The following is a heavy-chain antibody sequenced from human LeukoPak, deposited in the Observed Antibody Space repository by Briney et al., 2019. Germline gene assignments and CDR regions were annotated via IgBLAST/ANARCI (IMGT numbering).Heavy chain of an antibody. Sequence: ASVKVSCKASGYTFTSYGISWARQAPGQGLEWMGWISAYNGNTNYAQKLQGRVTMTRDTSTSTVYMELSSLRSEDTAVYYCATDPGNSGPHWYFDLWGRGTLVTGSS. CDR2: ISAYNGNT. CDR1: GYTFTSYG. D-gene: IGHD1-26*01. V-gene: IGHV1-18*01. J-gene: IGHJ2*01. CDR3: ATDPGNSGPHWYFDL.